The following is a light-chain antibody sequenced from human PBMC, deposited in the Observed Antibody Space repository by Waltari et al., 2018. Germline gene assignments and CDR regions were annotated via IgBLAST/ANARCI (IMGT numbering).Light chain of an antibody. J-gene: IGLJ1*01. V-gene: IGLV1-51*01. CDR3: ATWDSSLSAGA. Sequence: QSVSTQPSPVSAAPRQKVTITCYGSSSHIGNHYLSWYQRIPGTAPKLLFYDIDKRPSGIPNQFSGSRSGTSATLGITGLQTGDEADYYCATWDSSLSAGAFGPGTKVTVL. CDR1: SSHIGNHY. CDR2: DID.